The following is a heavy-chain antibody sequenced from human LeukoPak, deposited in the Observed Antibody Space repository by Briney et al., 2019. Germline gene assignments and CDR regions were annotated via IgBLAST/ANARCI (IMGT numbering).Heavy chain of an antibody. CDR1: GYTFTSYG. J-gene: IGHJ3*02. D-gene: IGHD3-9*01. Sequence: ASVKVSCKASGYTFTSYGISWVRQAPGQGLEWMGWISAYNGNTNYAQKLQGRVTMTTDTSTSTAYMELRSPRSDDTAVYYCARDQPRYYDILTGYYRYAFDIWGQGTMVTVSS. CDR2: ISAYNGNT. CDR3: ARDQPRYYDILTGYYRYAFDI. V-gene: IGHV1-18*01.